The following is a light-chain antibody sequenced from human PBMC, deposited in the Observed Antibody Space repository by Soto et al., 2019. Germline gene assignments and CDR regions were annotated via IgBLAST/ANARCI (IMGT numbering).Light chain of an antibody. Sequence: IQMTQSPSTLSASVGDRVTITCRASQSISTWLAWYQQKPGKAPKLLIYDASSLESGVPSRFGGGGSGTEFTLTISSLQPDDFATYYCQQYNSYSRTFGQGTKVDNK. J-gene: IGKJ1*01. CDR3: QQYNSYSRT. V-gene: IGKV1-5*01. CDR1: QSISTW. CDR2: DAS.